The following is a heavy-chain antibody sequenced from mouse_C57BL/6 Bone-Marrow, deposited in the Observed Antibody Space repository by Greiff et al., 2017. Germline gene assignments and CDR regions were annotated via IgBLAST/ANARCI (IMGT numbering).Heavy chain of an antibody. CDR3: ARGAYYSNPYYFDY. CDR2: IYPGDGDT. Sequence: VQLVESGPELVKPGASVKISCKASGYAFSSSWMNWVKQRPGKGLEWIGRIYPGDGDTNYNGKFKGKATLTADKSSSTAYMQLSSLTSEDSAVYFCARGAYYSNPYYFDYWGQGTTLTVSS. V-gene: IGHV1-82*01. J-gene: IGHJ2*01. D-gene: IGHD2-5*01. CDR1: GYAFSSSW.